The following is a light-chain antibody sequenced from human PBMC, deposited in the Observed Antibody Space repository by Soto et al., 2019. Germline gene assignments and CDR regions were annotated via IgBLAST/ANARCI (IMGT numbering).Light chain of an antibody. CDR2: AAS. J-gene: IGKJ3*01. V-gene: IGKV3-20*01. CDR1: QSVSVNS. CDR3: QQYGGSPFT. Sequence: EIVLTQSPGTLSLSPGERATLSCRASQSVSVNSLAWYQQKGGQAPRLLTYAASTRATGVPDRFSGTGSGTDFALIISRLETDDSAVYYCQQYGGSPFTFGPGTKVDIK.